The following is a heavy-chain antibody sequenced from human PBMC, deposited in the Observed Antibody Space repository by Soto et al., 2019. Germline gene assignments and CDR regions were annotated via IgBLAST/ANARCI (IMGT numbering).Heavy chain of an antibody. CDR1: GFIFENFG. D-gene: IGHD1-26*01. CDR3: AKNQGVELVPLATVDWFDP. J-gene: IGHJ5*02. V-gene: IGHV3-23*01. Sequence: GGSLRLSCAASGFIFENFGMSWVRQAPGKGLEWISSISGSGFKKYYADSVKGRFTISRDNSKSTVYLELNNLSAEDTAVYHCAKNQGVELVPLATVDWFDPWGQGSVVTGSS. CDR2: ISGSGFKK.